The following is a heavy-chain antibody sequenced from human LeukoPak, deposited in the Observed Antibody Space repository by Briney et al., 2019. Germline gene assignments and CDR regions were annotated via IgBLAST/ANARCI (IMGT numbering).Heavy chain of an antibody. CDR2: IRSDGSNK. CDR3: ATQFGSGTLANEYDY. J-gene: IGHJ4*02. Sequence: GGSLRLFCAASGFTFSVYGMHWVRQAPGKGLEWVSFIRSDGSNKYYTESVKGRFTVSRDNSNNTLYLQMNSLRVEDTAVYYCATQFGSGTLANEYDYWGQGSLVTVSS. V-gene: IGHV3-30*02. D-gene: IGHD3-10*01. CDR1: GFTFSVYG.